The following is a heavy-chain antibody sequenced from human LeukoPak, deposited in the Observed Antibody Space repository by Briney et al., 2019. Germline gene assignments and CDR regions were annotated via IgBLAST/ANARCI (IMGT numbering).Heavy chain of an antibody. CDR1: GFTFINYV. V-gene: IGHV3-30-3*01. CDR2: TSSDLSAK. D-gene: IGHD3-10*01. J-gene: IGHJ4*02. CDR3: AREGYYGSGSPPSLYFDY. Sequence: GLLRLSCAPSGFTFINYVIHWVRQAPGKGLEWVAVTSSDLSAKLYADSVKGRFTISRDDSRSRMYLKMNSLRPEDTAIYYCAREGYYGSGSPPSLYFDYWGQGTLVTVSS.